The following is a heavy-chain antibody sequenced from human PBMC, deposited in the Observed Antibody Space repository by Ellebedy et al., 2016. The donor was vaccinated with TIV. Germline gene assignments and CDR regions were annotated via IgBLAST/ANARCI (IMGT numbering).Heavy chain of an antibody. J-gene: IGHJ4*02. CDR1: GFTFSSYG. Sequence: GESLKISCAASGFTFSSYGMHWVRQAPGKGLEWVAVIWYDGSNKYYADSVKGRFTISRDNSKNTLYLQMNSLRAEDTAVYYCARAGEGYYYDSSGYTADYWGQGTLVTVSS. CDR3: ARAGEGYYYDSSGYTADY. CDR2: IWYDGSNK. D-gene: IGHD3-22*01. V-gene: IGHV3-33*01.